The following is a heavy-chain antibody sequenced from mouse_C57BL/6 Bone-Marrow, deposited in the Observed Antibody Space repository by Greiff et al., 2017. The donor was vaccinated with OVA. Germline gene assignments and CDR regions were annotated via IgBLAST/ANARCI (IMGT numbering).Heavy chain of an antibody. CDR3: ARGGYFDGNYFDY. D-gene: IGHD1-1*02. V-gene: IGHV5-4*01. J-gene: IGHJ2*01. Sequence: EVQRVESGGGLVKPGGSLKLSCAASGFTFSSYAMSWVRQTPEKRLEWVATISDGGSYTYYPDNVKGRLTISRDNAKNNLYLQMSHLKSEDTAMYYCARGGYFDGNYFDYWGQGTTLTVSS. CDR2: ISDGGSYT. CDR1: GFTFSSYA.